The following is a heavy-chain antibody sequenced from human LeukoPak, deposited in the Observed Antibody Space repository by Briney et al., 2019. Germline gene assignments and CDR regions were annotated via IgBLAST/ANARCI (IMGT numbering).Heavy chain of an antibody. CDR3: ARVLGDAFDI. J-gene: IGHJ3*02. V-gene: IGHV3-53*01. Sequence: GGSLRLSCAASGFTDSSNYMSWVRQAPGKGLEWVSVIYSGGSTYYADSVKGRFTISRDNSKNTLYLRMNSLRAEDTAVYYCARVLGDAFDIWGQGTMVTVSS. CDR1: GFTDSSNY. CDR2: IYSGGST.